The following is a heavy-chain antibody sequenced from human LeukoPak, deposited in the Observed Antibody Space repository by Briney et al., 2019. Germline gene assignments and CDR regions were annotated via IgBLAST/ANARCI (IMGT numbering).Heavy chain of an antibody. CDR1: GSTFTTYY. D-gene: IGHD1-26*01. CDR3: VRDHSGSQHWFDP. CDR2: INPSAGST. Sequence: ASVKVSCKASGSTFTTYYMHWVRQAPGQGLEWMGVINPSAGSTSYAQKFQGRVTMTRDTSTSTVYMELSSLRSGDTAIYYCVRDHSGSQHWFDPWGQGTLVTVPS. J-gene: IGHJ5*02. V-gene: IGHV1-46*01.